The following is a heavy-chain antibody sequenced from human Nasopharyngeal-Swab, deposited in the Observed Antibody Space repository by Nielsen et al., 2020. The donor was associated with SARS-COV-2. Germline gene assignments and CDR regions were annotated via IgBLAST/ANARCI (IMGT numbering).Heavy chain of an antibody. CDR2: IWYDGSNK. CDR1: GFTFSSYW. V-gene: IGHV3-33*06. J-gene: IGHJ4*02. Sequence: GESLKISCAASGFTFSSYWMSWVRQAPGKGLEWVAVIWYDGSNKYYADFVKGRFTISRDNSKNTLYLQMNSLRAEDTAVYYCAQEIRPNDYWGQGTLVTVSS. D-gene: IGHD6-6*01. CDR3: AQEIRPNDY.